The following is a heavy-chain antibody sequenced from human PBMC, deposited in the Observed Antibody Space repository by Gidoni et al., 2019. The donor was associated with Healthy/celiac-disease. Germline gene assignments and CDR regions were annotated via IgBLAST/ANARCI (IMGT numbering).Heavy chain of an antibody. CDR1: GGSISSGSYY. J-gene: IGHJ6*02. CDR2: IYTSGST. D-gene: IGHD5-12*01. CDR3: ARDIVATKYYYGMDV. V-gene: IGHV4-61*02. Sequence: QVQLQESGPGLVKPSQTLSLTCTVSGGSISSGSYYWSWIRQPAGKGLEWIGRIYTSGSTNYNPSLKSRVTISVDTSKNQFSLKLSSVTAADTAVYYCARDIVATKYYYGMDVWGQGTTVTVSS.